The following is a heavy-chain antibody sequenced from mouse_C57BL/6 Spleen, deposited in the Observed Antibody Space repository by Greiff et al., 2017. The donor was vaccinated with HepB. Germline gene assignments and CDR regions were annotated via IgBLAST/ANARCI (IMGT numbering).Heavy chain of an antibody. J-gene: IGHJ4*01. CDR3: ARQKGGYGNYDDAMDY. D-gene: IGHD2-1*01. CDR1: GFTFSSYT. CDR2: ISGGGGNT. V-gene: IGHV5-9*01. Sequence: EVKLMESGGGLVKPGGSLKLSCAASGFTFSSYTMSWVRQTPEKRLEWVATISGGGGNTYYPDSVKGRFTISRDNAKNTLYLQMSSLRSEDTALYYCARQKGGYGNYDDAMDYWGQGTSVTVSS.